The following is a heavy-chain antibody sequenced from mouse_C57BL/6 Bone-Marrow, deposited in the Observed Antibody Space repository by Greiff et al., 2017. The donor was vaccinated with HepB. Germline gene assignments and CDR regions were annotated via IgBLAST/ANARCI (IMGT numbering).Heavy chain of an antibody. V-gene: IGHV5-16*01. Sequence: DVKLVESEGGLVQPGSSMKLSCTASGFTFSDYYMAWVRQVPEKGLEWVANINYDGSSTYYLDSLKSRFIISRDNAKNILYLQMSSLKSEDTATYYCAREPSAYYSNFWYFDVWGTGTTVTVSS. D-gene: IGHD2-5*01. CDR2: INYDGSST. CDR1: GFTFSDYY. J-gene: IGHJ1*03. CDR3: AREPSAYYSNFWYFDV.